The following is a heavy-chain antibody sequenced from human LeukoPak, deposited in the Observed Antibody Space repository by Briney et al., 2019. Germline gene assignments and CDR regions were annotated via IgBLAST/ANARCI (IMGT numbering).Heavy chain of an antibody. D-gene: IGHD6-19*01. CDR3: ARRLALTVAPPDY. J-gene: IGHJ4*02. CDR2: IYYSGST. V-gene: IGHV4-39*07. CDR1: GGSISSSSYY. Sequence: SETLSLTCTVSGGSISSSSYYWGWIRQPPGKGLEWIGSIYYSGSTYYNPSLKSRVTISVDTSKNQFSLKLSSVTAADAAVYYCARRLALTVAPPDYWGQGTLVTVSS.